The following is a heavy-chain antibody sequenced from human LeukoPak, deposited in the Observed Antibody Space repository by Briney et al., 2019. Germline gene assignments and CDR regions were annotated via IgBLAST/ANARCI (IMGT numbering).Heavy chain of an antibody. CDR3: AREGKAKIYGRAYDV. Sequence: GKSLRLSCEGSGFTFSGHGMHWVRQAPGKGLEWLTLIWYDGSNEDYSESVKGRFTISRDNAKNTLYLQMNSLRVEDTAVYYCAREGKAKIYGRAYDVWGQGTLVTV. CDR2: IWYDGSNE. D-gene: IGHD4-17*01. V-gene: IGHV3-33*01. J-gene: IGHJ3*01. CDR1: GFTFSGHG.